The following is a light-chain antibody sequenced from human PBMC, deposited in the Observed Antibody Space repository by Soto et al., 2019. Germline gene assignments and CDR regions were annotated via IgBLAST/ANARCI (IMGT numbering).Light chain of an antibody. CDR2: SNN. CDR1: SSNIGSNT. CDR3: AAWDDSLSGLWV. J-gene: IGLJ3*02. Sequence: QSVLTQPPSASGTPGQRVTISCSGSSSNIGSNTVNWYQQFPGTAPKLLIYSNNVRPSGVPDRFSGSKSGTSASLAISGLRSEDEADYYCAAWDDSLSGLWVFGGGTKVTVL. V-gene: IGLV1-44*01.